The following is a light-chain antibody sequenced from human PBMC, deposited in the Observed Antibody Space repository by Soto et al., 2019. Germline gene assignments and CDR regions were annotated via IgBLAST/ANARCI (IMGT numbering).Light chain of an antibody. V-gene: IGKV3-15*01. CDR2: GAS. CDR3: QQYNNRPPMYT. CDR1: QNVGTS. Sequence: EIVMTQSPAILSMSPGERATLSCRASQNVGTSLAWYQQIPGQAPRLLMYGASTRATSIPARFSGSGSGTEFTLTIGSLQSEDFAVYYCQQYNNRPPMYTFGQGTKLEIK. J-gene: IGKJ2*01.